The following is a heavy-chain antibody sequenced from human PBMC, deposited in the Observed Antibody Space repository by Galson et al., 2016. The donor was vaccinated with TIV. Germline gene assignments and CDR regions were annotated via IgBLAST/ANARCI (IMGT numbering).Heavy chain of an antibody. Sequence: QSGAEVKKPGESLKISCKASGYSFTSFWIGWVRQMPGKGLEWMGVIYPGDSYTTYSPSFQGQVTISADKSSNTAYLQWSSLMASGTAMYFCASSRPELRYFDWQRPQYFDYWGQGSLVTVSS. J-gene: IGHJ4*02. CDR2: IYPGDSYT. CDR1: GYSFTSFW. CDR3: ASSRPELRYFDWQRPQYFDY. V-gene: IGHV5-51*01. D-gene: IGHD3-9*01.